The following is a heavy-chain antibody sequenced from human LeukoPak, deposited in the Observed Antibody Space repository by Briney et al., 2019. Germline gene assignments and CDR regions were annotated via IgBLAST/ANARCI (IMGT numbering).Heavy chain of an antibody. D-gene: IGHD6-13*01. V-gene: IGHV4-34*01. J-gene: IGHJ2*01. CDR2: INHSGST. CDR1: GGSFSGYY. Sequence: PSETLSLTCAVYGGSFSGYYWSWIRQPPGKGLEWIGEINHSGSTNYNPSLKSRVTISVDTSKNQFSLKLSSVTAADTAVHYCARPGIAAALWYFDLWGRGTLVTVSS. CDR3: ARPGIAAALWYFDL.